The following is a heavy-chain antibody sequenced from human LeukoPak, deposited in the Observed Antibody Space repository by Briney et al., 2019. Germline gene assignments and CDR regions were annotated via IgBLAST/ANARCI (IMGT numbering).Heavy chain of an antibody. J-gene: IGHJ4*02. Sequence: SETLSLTCTVSGGSISTSSYYWGWVRQPPWKGLEWIGNIFYSGSTYYNASLKSQVSISIDTSKNQFSLRLTSVTAADTAVYYCARQTGSGLFILPGGQGTLVTVSS. D-gene: IGHD3/OR15-3a*01. CDR2: IFYSGST. V-gene: IGHV4-39*01. CDR3: ARQTGSGLFILP. CDR1: GGSISTSSYY.